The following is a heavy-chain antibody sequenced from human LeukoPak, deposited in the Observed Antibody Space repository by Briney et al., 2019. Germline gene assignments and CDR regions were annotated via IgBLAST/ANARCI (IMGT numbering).Heavy chain of an antibody. CDR1: GFTFSSYS. Sequence: GGSLRLSCAASGFTFSSYSMNWVRQAPGKGLEWVSYISSSSSTIYYADSVKGRLTISRDDAKNSLYLQMNSLRAEDTAVYYCARGTSAADYWGQGTLVTVSS. CDR3: ARGTSAADY. J-gene: IGHJ4*02. V-gene: IGHV3-48*04. D-gene: IGHD6-13*01. CDR2: ISSSSSTI.